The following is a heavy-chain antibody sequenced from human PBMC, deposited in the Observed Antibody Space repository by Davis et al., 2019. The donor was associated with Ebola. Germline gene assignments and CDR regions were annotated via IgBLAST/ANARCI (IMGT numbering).Heavy chain of an antibody. CDR2: TYYSSKWYN. J-gene: IGHJ6*04. CDR1: VPLLSRGG. CDR3: ARGWLRGGMDV. D-gene: IGHD5-18*01. V-gene: IGHV6-1*01. Sequence: HSQTPSLTRAISVPLLSRGGWNWIRQSPSRGLEWLGRTYYSSKWYNDYAVSVKSRITINPDTSKNQFSLQLTSVTHEDTALYYCARGWLRGGMDVWGEGTTVTVSS.